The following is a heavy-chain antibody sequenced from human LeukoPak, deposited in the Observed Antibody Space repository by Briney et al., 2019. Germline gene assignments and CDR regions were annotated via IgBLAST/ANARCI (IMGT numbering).Heavy chain of an antibody. CDR1: GFMFSSYS. J-gene: IGHJ6*04. CDR2: ISTSRSSI. D-gene: IGHD3-10*02. V-gene: IGHV3-48*04. Sequence: GGSLRLSCAASGFMFSSYSMNWVRQTPGKGLEWLSYISTSRSSIHYADSVKGRFTISRDNAKNSLYLQMNSLSAEDTAVYYCAELGITMIGGVWGKGTTVTISS. CDR3: AELGITMIGGV.